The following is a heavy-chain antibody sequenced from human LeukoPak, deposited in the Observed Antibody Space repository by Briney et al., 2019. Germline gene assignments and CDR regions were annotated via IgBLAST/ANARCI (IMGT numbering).Heavy chain of an antibody. CDR1: VFTFSSYA. J-gene: IGHJ5*02. CDR2: ISVSGGST. V-gene: IGHV3-23*01. Sequence: GGSLRLSCAASVFTFSSYAMSWGRQAPGKGLGWFSSISVSGGSTYSATSVTGRFTISRDNSKKTMYLPMNSLRAEDPTGYSFSKDRNTLRYFVWPPPSWGQGTLVTVS. D-gene: IGHD3-9*01. CDR3: SKDRNTLRYFVWPPPS.